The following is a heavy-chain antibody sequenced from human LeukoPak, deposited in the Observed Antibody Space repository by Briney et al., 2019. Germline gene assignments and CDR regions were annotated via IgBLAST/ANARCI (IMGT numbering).Heavy chain of an antibody. J-gene: IGHJ5*02. CDR1: GGSISSSSYY. D-gene: IGHD3-3*01. CDR2: IYYSGST. Sequence: PSETLSLTCTVSGGSISSSSYYWGWIRQPPGKGLEWIGSIYYSGSTYYNPSLKSRVTIPVDTSKNQFSLKLSSVTAADTAVYYCARHVAIFGVVIPNWFDPWGQGTLVTVSS. V-gene: IGHV4-39*01. CDR3: ARHVAIFGVVIPNWFDP.